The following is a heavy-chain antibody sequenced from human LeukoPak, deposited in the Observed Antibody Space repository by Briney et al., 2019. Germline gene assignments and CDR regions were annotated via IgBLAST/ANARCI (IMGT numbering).Heavy chain of an antibody. CDR3: ARDRDLIVNSNYYYYYYMDV. CDR2: INPSGGST. V-gene: IGHV1-46*01. J-gene: IGHJ6*03. CDR1: GYTFTSYY. D-gene: IGHD2/OR15-2a*01. Sequence: ASVKVSCKASGYTFTSYYMHWVRQAPGQGLEWMGIINPSGGSTSYAQKFQGRVTMTRDMSTSTVYMELSSLRSEDTAVYYCARDRDLIVNSNYYYYYYMDVWGKGTTVTVSS.